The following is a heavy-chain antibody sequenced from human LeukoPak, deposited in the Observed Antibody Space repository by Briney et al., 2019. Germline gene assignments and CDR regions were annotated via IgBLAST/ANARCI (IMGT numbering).Heavy chain of an antibody. V-gene: IGHV4-34*01. D-gene: IGHD1-26*01. CDR1: GGSFSGYY. J-gene: IGHJ6*03. CDR2: INHSGST. CDR3: ARGRRVGALHYYYYYYMDV. Sequence: PSETLSLTCAVYGGSFSGYYWSWIRQPPGKGLEWIGEINHSGSTNYNPSLKSRVTISVDTSKNQFSLKLSSVTAADTAVYYCARGRRVGALHYYYYYYMDVWGKGTTVTVSS.